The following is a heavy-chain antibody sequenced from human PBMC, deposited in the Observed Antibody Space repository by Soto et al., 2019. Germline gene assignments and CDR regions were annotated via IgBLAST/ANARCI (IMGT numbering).Heavy chain of an antibody. CDR1: GGSISSGGYS. D-gene: IGHD2-21*01. CDR3: ARHIVAFDP. CDR2: IYQICST. V-gene: IGHV4-30-2*01. Sequence: TQAITGAVSGGSISSGGYSWSWIRQPPGKGLEWIWYIYQICSTYYNPSLKSLVTISVDRSKNQFSLKLTSVTAADTAVYYCARHIVAFDPWGQGTLVTVSS. J-gene: IGHJ5*02.